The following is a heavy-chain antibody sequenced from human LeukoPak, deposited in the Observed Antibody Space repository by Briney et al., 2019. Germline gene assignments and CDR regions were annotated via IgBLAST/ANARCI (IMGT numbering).Heavy chain of an antibody. D-gene: IGHD3-10*01. Sequence: PGGSLRLSCAASGFTFSSYAMHWVRQAPGKGLEWVAVISYDGSNKYYADSVKGRFTISRDNAKNSLYLQMNSLRAEDTAVYYCARGSRLWFGELSPGYWGQGTLVTVSS. CDR2: ISYDGSNK. J-gene: IGHJ4*02. CDR1: GFTFSSYA. CDR3: ARGSRLWFGELSPGY. V-gene: IGHV3-30-3*01.